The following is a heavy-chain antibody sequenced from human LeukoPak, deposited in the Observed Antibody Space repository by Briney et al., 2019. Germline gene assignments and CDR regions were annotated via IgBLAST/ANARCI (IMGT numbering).Heavy chain of an antibody. CDR1: GGSISSGDYK. CDR3: AGSFPSEAGDY. D-gene: IGHD6-13*01. CDR2: IYYSGST. V-gene: IGHV4-30-4*02. J-gene: IGHJ4*02. Sequence: ASETLSLTCTVSGGSISSGDYKWSWIRQPPGKGLEWIGYIYYSGSTYYNPSLKSRVTISVDTSKNQFSLKLSSVTAADTAVYYCAGSFPSEAGDYWGQGTLVTVSS.